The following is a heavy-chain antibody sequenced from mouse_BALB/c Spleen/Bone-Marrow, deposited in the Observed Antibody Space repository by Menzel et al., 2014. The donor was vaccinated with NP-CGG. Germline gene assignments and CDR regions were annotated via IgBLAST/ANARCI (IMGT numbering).Heavy chain of an antibody. Sequence: EVQLVESGGGLVQPGGSRKLSCAASGFIFSSFGMHWVRQAPEKGLEWVAYISSGSSTIFYADTVKGRFTISRDNPRNPLFLQMTSLRSEDTAMYYCTRGGNWDDFDYWGQGTTLTVSS. CDR2: ISSGSSTI. D-gene: IGHD4-1*01. V-gene: IGHV5-17*02. CDR1: GFIFSSFG. J-gene: IGHJ2*01. CDR3: TRGGNWDDFDY.